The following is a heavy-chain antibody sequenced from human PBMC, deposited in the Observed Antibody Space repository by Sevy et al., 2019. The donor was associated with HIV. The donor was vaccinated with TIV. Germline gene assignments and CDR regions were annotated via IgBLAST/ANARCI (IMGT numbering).Heavy chain of an antibody. Sequence: GGSLRLSCAASGFTFSSYEMNWVRQAPGKGLEWVSYIRISGSNIYYVDSVKGRFTISRDNAKNSLYLEMNSLRAEDTAVYYCARDSLGRSYYYYYDMDVWGKGTMVTVSS. J-gene: IGHJ6*03. CDR1: GFTFSSYE. CDR3: ARDSLGRSYYYYYDMDV. CDR2: IRISGSNI. D-gene: IGHD3-16*02. V-gene: IGHV3-48*03.